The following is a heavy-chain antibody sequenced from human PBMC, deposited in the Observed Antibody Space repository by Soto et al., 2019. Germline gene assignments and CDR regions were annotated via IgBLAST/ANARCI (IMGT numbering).Heavy chain of an antibody. CDR3: ARVLLWFGELSSNYGMDV. CDR2: IYPGDSDT. J-gene: IGHJ6*02. D-gene: IGHD3-10*01. V-gene: IGHV5-51*01. CDR1: GYSFTSYW. Sequence: PGESLKISCKGSGYSFTSYWIGWVRQMPGKGLEWMGIIYPGDSDTRYSPSFQGQVTISADKSISTAYLQWSSLKASDTAMYYCARVLLWFGELSSNYGMDVWGQGTTVTVSS.